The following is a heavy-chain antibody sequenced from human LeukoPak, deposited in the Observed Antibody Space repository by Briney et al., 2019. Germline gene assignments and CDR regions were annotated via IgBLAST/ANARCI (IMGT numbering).Heavy chain of an antibody. CDR3: ARAYCSGGNCYPFDY. D-gene: IGHD2-15*01. CDR2: ISSSSSYI. Sequence: GGSLRLSCAASGFTFSTYIMSWVRQAPGKGLEWVSSISSSSSYIYYADSVKGRFTISRDNAKNSLYLQMHSLRAEDTAVYYCARAYCSGGNCYPFDYWGQGTLVTVSS. J-gene: IGHJ4*02. CDR1: GFTFSTYI. V-gene: IGHV3-21*01.